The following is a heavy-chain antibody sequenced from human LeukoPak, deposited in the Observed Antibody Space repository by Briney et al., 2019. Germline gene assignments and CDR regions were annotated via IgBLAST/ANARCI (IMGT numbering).Heavy chain of an antibody. D-gene: IGHD1-26*01. V-gene: IGHV3-30*04. CDR2: ISYDGSTK. Sequence: GRSLRLSCAASGFEFNVYAMHWVRQAPGKGLEWVAMISYDGSTKYYAASVKGRFTISRDNSKTTLFLQMDSLRPEDTAVYYCARGEPFNSWGQGTLVTVSP. J-gene: IGHJ5*02. CDR3: ARGEPFNS. CDR1: GFEFNVYA.